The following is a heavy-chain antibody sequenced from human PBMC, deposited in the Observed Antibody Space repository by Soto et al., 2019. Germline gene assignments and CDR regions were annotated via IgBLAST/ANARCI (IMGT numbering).Heavy chain of an antibody. D-gene: IGHD5-12*01. Sequence: GGSLRLSCAASGFTFSSYSMNWVRQAPGKGLEWVSYISSSSSTIYYADSVKGRFTISRDNAKNSLYLQMNSLRAEDTAVYYCARAQNIVATIVDFDYWGQGTLVTVSS. CDR3: ARAQNIVATIVDFDY. V-gene: IGHV3-48*01. CDR2: ISSSSSTI. CDR1: GFTFSSYS. J-gene: IGHJ4*02.